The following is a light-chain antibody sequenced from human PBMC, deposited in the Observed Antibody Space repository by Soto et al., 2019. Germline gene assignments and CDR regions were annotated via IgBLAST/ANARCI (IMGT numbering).Light chain of an antibody. CDR2: DAS. Sequence: EIILTQSPATLSLSPGERATLSCGASQSVSSSYVAWYQHRPGLAPRLLIHDASSRATGIPDRFSGTKSGTDFTLTIRRLEPDDAAVYYCQQYGSSPSTVGQGTRLDI. CDR1: QSVSSSY. V-gene: IGKV3D-20*01. CDR3: QQYGSSPST. J-gene: IGKJ5*01.